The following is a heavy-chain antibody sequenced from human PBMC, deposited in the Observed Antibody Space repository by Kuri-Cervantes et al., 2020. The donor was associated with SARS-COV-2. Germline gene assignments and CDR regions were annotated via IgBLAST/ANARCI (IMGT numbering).Heavy chain of an antibody. J-gene: IGHJ6*03. Sequence: GESLKISCAASGFTFSSYAMHWVRQAPGKGLEWVAVISYDGSNKYYADSVKGRFTISRDNSKNTLYLQMNSLRAEDTAVYYCAKGCRDYYDSSGYYPRYYYYYMDVWSKGTTVTVSS. D-gene: IGHD3-22*01. CDR2: ISYDGSNK. V-gene: IGHV3-30-3*01. CDR1: GFTFSSYA. CDR3: AKGCRDYYDSSGYYPRYYYYYMDV.